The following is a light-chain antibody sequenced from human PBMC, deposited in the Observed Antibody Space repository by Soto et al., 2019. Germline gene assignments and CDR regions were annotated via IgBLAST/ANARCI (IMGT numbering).Light chain of an antibody. V-gene: IGKV1-5*03. Sequence: DIQMTQSPTTLSASVGDRVTITCRASQSLNSWLAWYQQKPGKAPKLLIHKASSLGSGVPSRVSGSGSGKEFTLTISSLQPDDFATYYCQQYNTYPLTFGGGTKVEIK. CDR2: KAS. CDR1: QSLNSW. CDR3: QQYNTYPLT. J-gene: IGKJ4*01.